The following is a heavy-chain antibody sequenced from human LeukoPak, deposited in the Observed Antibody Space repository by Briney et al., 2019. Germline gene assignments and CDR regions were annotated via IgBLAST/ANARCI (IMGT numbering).Heavy chain of an antibody. CDR1: GGSLSSYY. V-gene: IGHV4-4*07. Sequence: SETLPLTCTVSGGSLSSYYWSWIRQPAGKGLEWIGRIFTSGSTNYNPSLKSRLTMSVGTSKNQFSLKLSSVTAADTAVYYCARGQLNDDFWSGFLNWGQGILVTVSS. J-gene: IGHJ4*02. D-gene: IGHD3-3*01. CDR2: IFTSGST. CDR3: ARGQLNDDFWSGFLN.